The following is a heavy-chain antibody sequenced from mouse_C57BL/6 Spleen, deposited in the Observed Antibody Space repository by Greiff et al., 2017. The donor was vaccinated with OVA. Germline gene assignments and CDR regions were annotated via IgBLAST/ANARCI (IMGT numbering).Heavy chain of an antibody. CDR2: IYPGNGDT. V-gene: IGHV1-12*01. D-gene: IGHD2-2*01. CDR1: GYTFTSYN. J-gene: IGHJ2*01. CDR3: ARKEHGYDEGYYFDY. Sequence: QVQLQQSGAELVRPGASVKMSCKASGYTFTSYNMHWVKQTPRQGLEWIGAIYPGNGDTSYNQKFKGKATLTVDKSSSTAYMQLSSLTSEDSAVYFCARKEHGYDEGYYFDYWGQGTTLTVSS.